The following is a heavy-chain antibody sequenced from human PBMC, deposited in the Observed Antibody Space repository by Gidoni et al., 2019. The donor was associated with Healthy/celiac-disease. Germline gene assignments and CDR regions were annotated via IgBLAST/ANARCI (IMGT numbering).Heavy chain of an antibody. J-gene: IGHJ6*02. D-gene: IGHD3-9*01. Sequence: QVQLVASGGGVVQPGRSLRLSCAASGFTFSRYAMHWVRQAPGKGLEWVAVISYDGSNKYYADSVKGRFTISRDNSKNTLYLQMNSLRAEDTAVYYCARALLVIIAPGGMDVWGQGTTVTVSS. V-gene: IGHV3-30-3*01. CDR3: ARALLVIIAPGGMDV. CDR2: ISYDGSNK. CDR1: GFTFSRYA.